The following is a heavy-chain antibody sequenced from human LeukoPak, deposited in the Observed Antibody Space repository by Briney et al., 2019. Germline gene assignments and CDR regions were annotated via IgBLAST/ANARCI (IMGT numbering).Heavy chain of an antibody. J-gene: IGHJ4*02. D-gene: IGHD1-1*01. CDR1: GYIFTESY. CDR3: ARGTTEGDY. CDR2: INPIGGGT. Sequence: ASVKVSCKASGYIFTESYIQWVLQAPGQGLEWVGRINPIGGGTNYAQSFEGRVTMTRDTSISTAYMELSRLTSDDTAIYYCARGTTEGDYWGQGTLVTVSS. V-gene: IGHV1-2*06.